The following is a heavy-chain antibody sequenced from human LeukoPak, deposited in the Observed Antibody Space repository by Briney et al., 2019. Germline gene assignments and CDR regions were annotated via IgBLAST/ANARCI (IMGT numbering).Heavy chain of an antibody. Sequence: LPGGSLRLSCAASGFTFSSFTMHWVRQTPGKGLEWISYISSGSTVILYADSVKGRFSVSRDNAKNSLYLEMNNLSAMDTAVYFCARAMVTPSQDALDVWGRGTMVTVSS. J-gene: IGHJ3*01. CDR2: ISSGSTVI. CDR3: ARAMVTPSQDALDV. CDR1: GFTFSSFT. V-gene: IGHV3-48*04. D-gene: IGHD4-17*01.